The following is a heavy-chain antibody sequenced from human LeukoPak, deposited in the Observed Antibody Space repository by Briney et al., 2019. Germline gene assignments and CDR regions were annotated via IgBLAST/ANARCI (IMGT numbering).Heavy chain of an antibody. Sequence: SETLSLTCTVSGGSISSGSYYWNWIRQPAGKGLEWIGRIYTSGSTNYNPSLKSRVTISVDTSKNQFSLKLSSVTAADTAVYYCAAGYSSTLLPWGQGTLVTVSS. CDR3: AAGYSSTLLP. J-gene: IGHJ5*02. CDR2: IYTSGST. V-gene: IGHV4-61*02. D-gene: IGHD6-19*01. CDR1: GGSISSGSYY.